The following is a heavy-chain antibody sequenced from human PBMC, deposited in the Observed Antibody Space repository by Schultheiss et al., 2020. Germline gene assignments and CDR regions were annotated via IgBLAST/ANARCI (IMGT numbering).Heavy chain of an antibody. Sequence: SETLSLTCTVSGGSISSGYYWGWIRQPPGKGLEWIGSIYHSGSTYYNPSLKSRVTISVDTSKNQFSLKLSSVTAADTAVYYCASDKGFYVTIAVRYSGLYYYYMDVWGKGTTVTVSS. V-gene: IGHV4-38-2*02. CDR3: ASDKGFYVTIAVRYSGLYYYYMDV. J-gene: IGHJ6*03. CDR1: GGSISSGYY. D-gene: IGHD2-8*01. CDR2: IYHSGST.